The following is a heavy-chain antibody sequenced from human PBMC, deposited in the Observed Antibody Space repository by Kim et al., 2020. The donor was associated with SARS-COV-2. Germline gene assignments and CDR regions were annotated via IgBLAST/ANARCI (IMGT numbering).Heavy chain of an antibody. CDR3: AKSRVSYSYDSSGYADY. J-gene: IGHJ4*02. Sequence: GGSLRLSCAASGFTFSSYAMSWVRQAPGKGLEWVSAISGSGGSTYYADSVKGRFTISRDNSKNTLYLQMNSLRAEDTAVYYCAKSRVSYSYDSSGYADYWGQGTLVTVSS. D-gene: IGHD3-22*01. CDR2: ISGSGGST. V-gene: IGHV3-23*01. CDR1: GFTFSSYA.